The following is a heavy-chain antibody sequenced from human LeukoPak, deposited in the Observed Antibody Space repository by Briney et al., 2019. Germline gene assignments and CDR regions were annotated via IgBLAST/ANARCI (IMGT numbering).Heavy chain of an antibody. J-gene: IGHJ4*02. D-gene: IGHD3-3*01. V-gene: IGHV1-69*13. Sequence: SVKVSCKAFGGTFSSYAISWVRQAPGQGLEWMGGIIPIFGTANYAQKFQGRVTITADESTSTAYMELSSLRPEDTAVYYCARATIFGVAHFDYWGQGTLVTVSS. CDR1: GGTFSSYA. CDR3: ARATIFGVAHFDY. CDR2: IIPIFGTA.